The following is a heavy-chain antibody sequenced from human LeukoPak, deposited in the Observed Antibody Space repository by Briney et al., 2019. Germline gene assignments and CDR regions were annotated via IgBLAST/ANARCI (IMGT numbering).Heavy chain of an antibody. CDR1: GFTFSSYE. J-gene: IGHJ4*02. CDR2: ISSSGSTI. V-gene: IGHV3-48*03. CDR3: ARDEGWNGIDY. Sequence: GGSLRLSCAASGFTFSSYEMNWVRQAPGKGLEWVSYISSSGSTIYYADSVKGRFTISRDNAKNSLYLQMNSLRAEDTAVYYCARDEGWNGIDYWGQGTLVTVSS. D-gene: IGHD1-1*01.